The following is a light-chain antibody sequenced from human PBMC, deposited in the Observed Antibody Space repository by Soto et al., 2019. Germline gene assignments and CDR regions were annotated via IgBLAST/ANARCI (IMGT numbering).Light chain of an antibody. Sequence: EIVLTQSPGTLSLSPGERATLSCRASQSVGSTLAWYQQKPGQPPRLLIYDAFSRATGIPARFSGGGSGSDFTLTISRLEAGDSALYYCQQRSTWSYTFGQGTRLEIK. J-gene: IGKJ2*01. V-gene: IGKV3-11*01. CDR1: QSVGST. CDR2: DAF. CDR3: QQRSTWSYT.